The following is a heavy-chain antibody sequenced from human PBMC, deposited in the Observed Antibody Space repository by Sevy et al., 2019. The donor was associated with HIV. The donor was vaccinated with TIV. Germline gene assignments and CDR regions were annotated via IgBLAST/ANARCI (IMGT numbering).Heavy chain of an antibody. V-gene: IGHV3-30-3*01. D-gene: IGHD3-22*01. CDR1: GFTFSGYA. CDR3: ARTRRNYYDSSGYLDAFDI. Sequence: GGSLRLSCAASGFTFSGYAMHWVRQAPGKGLEWVAVISYDGSNKYYADSVKGRFTISRDNSKNTLYLQMNSLRAEDTAVYYCARTRRNYYDSSGYLDAFDIWGQGTMVTVSS. CDR2: ISYDGSNK. J-gene: IGHJ3*02.